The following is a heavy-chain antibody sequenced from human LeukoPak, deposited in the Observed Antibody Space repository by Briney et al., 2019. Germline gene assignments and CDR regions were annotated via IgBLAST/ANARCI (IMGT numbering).Heavy chain of an antibody. CDR2: ISSSSSYI. J-gene: IGHJ6*02. CDR1: GFTFSSYS. D-gene: IGHD5-12*01. CDR3: ARHVSSGYEPTHYYYYGMDV. V-gene: IGHV3-21*01. Sequence: GGSLRLSCAASGFTFSSYSMNWVRQAPGKGLEWVSSISSSSSYIYYPDSVKGRFTISRDNAKNSLYLQMNSLRAEDTAVYYCARHVSSGYEPTHYYYYGMDVWGQGTTVTVSS.